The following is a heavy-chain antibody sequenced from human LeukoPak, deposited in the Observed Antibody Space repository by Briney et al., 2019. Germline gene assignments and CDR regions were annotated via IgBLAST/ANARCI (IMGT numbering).Heavy chain of an antibody. CDR2: INHSGST. J-gene: IGHJ6*02. V-gene: IGHV4-34*01. CDR3: ARRRLGYCSGGSCRPSYYYGMDV. D-gene: IGHD2-15*01. CDR1: GGSFSGYY. Sequence: PSETLSLTCAVYGGSFSGYYWSWIRQPPGKGLEWIGEINHSGSTNYNPSLKSRVTISVDTSKNQFSLKLSSVTAADTAVYYCARRRLGYCSGGSCRPSYYYGMDVWGQGTTVTVSS.